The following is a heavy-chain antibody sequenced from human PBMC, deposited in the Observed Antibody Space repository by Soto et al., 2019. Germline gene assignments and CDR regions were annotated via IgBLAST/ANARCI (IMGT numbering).Heavy chain of an antibody. CDR2: ISSSSSTI. CDR1: GFTFSSYS. J-gene: IGHJ6*02. D-gene: IGHD3-3*01. CDR3: ARWPYYDFWSGYEGYYGMDV. Sequence: GGSLRLSCAASGFTFSSYSMNWVRQAPGKGLEWVSYISSSSSTIYYAESVKGRFTISRDNAKNSLYLQMNSLRDEDTAVYYCARWPYYDFWSGYEGYYGMDVWGQGTTVTVSS. V-gene: IGHV3-48*02.